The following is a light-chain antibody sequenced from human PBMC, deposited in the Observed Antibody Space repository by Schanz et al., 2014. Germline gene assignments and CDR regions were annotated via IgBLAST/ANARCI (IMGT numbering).Light chain of an antibody. CDR1: QSVSNSY. J-gene: IGKJ4*01. CDR2: GAS. Sequence: EIVLTQSPATLSVSPGERATLSCRASQSVSNSYLAWYQQKPGQAPRLLIYGASSRATGIPDRFSGSGSGTEFTLTITSLQSEDFAVYLCQQHDAWPFTFGGGTKVEL. CDR3: QQHDAWPFT. V-gene: IGKV3D-15*01.